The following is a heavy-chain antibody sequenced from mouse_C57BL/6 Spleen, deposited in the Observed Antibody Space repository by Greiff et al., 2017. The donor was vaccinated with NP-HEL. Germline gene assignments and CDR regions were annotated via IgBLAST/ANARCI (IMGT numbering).Heavy chain of an antibody. D-gene: IGHD1-1*01. CDR3: AREITTGDFDV. CDR1: GYTFTSYW. CDR2: IDPSDSET. V-gene: IGHV1-52*01. J-gene: IGHJ1*03. Sequence: VQLQQPGAELVRPGSSVKLSCKASGYTFTSYWMHWVKQRPKQGLEWIGNIDPSDSETHYNQKFKDKATLTVDKSSSTAYMQLSSLTSEDSAVYYCAREITTGDFDVWGTGTTVTVSS.